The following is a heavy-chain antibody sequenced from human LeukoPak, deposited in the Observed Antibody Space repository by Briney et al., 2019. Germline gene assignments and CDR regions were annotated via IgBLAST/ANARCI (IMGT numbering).Heavy chain of an antibody. CDR3: ARSRGYCGGGSCYFDY. J-gene: IGHJ4*02. V-gene: IGHV1-18*01. CDR2: XXXYNGNT. D-gene: IGHD2-15*01. Sequence: IXXVXQAPGQGXXWMXXXXXYNGNTNYAQELQGRLTMTTDTSTSTAYMELRSLISDDAAVYYCARSRGYCGGGSCYFDYWGQGTLVTVSS.